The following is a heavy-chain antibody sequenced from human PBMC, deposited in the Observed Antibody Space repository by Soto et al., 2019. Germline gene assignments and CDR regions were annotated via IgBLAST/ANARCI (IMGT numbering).Heavy chain of an antibody. CDR3: ARTGYSSGWYKAAFDI. D-gene: IGHD6-19*01. V-gene: IGHV4-34*01. Sequence: SETLSLTCAVYGGSFSGYYWSWIRQPPGKGLEWIGEINHSGTTNYNPSLKSRVTISVDTSKNQFSLKLSSVTAADTAVYYCARTGYSSGWYKAAFDIWGQGTMVTVSS. CDR2: INHSGTT. J-gene: IGHJ3*02. CDR1: GGSFSGYY.